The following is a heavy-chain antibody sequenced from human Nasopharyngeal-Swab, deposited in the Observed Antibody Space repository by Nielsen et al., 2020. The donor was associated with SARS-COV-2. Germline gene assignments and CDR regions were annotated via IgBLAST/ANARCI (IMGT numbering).Heavy chain of an antibody. J-gene: IGHJ6*02. Sequence: WIRQPPGKGLEWIGYIDYSGSTNYNPSLKSRVTISVDTSKNQFSLKLSSVTAADTAVYYCARGAGRWETSGSYPWWGDYYYYGMDVWGQGTTVTVSS. V-gene: IGHV4-59*01. CDR3: ARGAGRWETSGSYPWWGDYYYYGMDV. D-gene: IGHD1-26*01. CDR2: IDYSGST.